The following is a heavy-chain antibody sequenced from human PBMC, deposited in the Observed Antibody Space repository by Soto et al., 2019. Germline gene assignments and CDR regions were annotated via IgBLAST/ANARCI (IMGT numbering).Heavy chain of an antibody. D-gene: IGHD3-3*01. V-gene: IGHV4-34*01. CDR2: INHSGST. Sequence: SETLSLTCAVYGGSFSGYYWSWIRQPPGKGLEWIGEINHSGSTNYNPSLKSRVTISVDTSKNQFSLKLSSVTAADTAVYYCARVMRFLEWLPPYYYYMDVWGKGTTVTVS. J-gene: IGHJ6*03. CDR1: GGSFSGYY. CDR3: ARVMRFLEWLPPYYYYMDV.